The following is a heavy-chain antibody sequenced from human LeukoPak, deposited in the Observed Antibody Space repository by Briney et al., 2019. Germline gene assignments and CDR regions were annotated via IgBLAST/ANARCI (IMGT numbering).Heavy chain of an antibody. V-gene: IGHV3-48*03. Sequence: GGSLRLSCVASGLTFTTYAMNWVRQAPGKGLEWVSYISSSGSTIYYADSVKGRFTISRDNAKNSLYLQMNSLRAEDTAVYYCAELGITMIGGVWGKGTTVTISS. CDR2: ISSSGSTI. CDR1: GLTFTTYA. CDR3: AELGITMIGGV. D-gene: IGHD3-10*02. J-gene: IGHJ6*04.